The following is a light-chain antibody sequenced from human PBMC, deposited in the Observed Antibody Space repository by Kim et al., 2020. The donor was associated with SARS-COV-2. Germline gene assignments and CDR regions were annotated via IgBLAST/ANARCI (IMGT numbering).Light chain of an antibody. J-gene: IGLJ3*02. CDR3: SSYTSSSTWV. Sequence: GQSVTNACTGTSSDVGSYNRVSWYQQPPGTAPNLMIYEVSNRPSGVPDRFSGSKSGNTASLTISGLQAEDEADYYCSSYTSSSTWVFGGGTQLTVL. CDR1: SSDVGSYNR. V-gene: IGLV2-18*02. CDR2: EVS.